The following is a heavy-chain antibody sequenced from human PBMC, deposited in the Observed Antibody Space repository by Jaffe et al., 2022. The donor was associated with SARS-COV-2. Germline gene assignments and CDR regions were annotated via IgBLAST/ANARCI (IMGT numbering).Heavy chain of an antibody. CDR1: GGSFSGYY. D-gene: IGHD3-9*01. Sequence: QVQLQQWGAGLLKPSETLSLTCAVYGGSFSGYYWSWIRQPPGKGLEWIGEINHSGSTNYNPSLKSRVTISVDTSKNQFSLKLSSVTAADTAVYYCARGAADYDILTGWFYYYYYYMDVWGKGTTVTVSS. V-gene: IGHV4-34*01. CDR2: INHSGST. CDR3: ARGAADYDILTGWFYYYYYYMDV. J-gene: IGHJ6*03.